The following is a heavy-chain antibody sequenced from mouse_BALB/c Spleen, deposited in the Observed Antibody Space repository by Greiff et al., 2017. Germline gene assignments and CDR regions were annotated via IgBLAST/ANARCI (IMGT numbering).Heavy chain of an antibody. CDR1: GFTFSDYY. CDR2: ISDGGSYT. Sequence: EVKLVASGGGLVKPGGSLKLSCAASGFTFSDYYMYWVRQTPEKRLEWVATISDGGSYTYYPDSVKGRFTISRDNAKNNLYLQMSSLKSEDTAMYYCARSYGPYYFDYWGQGTTLTVSS. CDR3: ARSYGPYYFDY. V-gene: IGHV5-4*02. D-gene: IGHD1-1*02. J-gene: IGHJ2*01.